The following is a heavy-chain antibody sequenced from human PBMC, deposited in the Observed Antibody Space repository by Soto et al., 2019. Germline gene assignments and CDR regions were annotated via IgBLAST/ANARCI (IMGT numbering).Heavy chain of an antibody. CDR1: GGSMSSHY. CDR2: ISYSGST. Sequence: SETLSLTCTVSGGSMSSHYWTWLRQPPGKGLEWIGYISYSGSTYYNPSLKSRVTISADTSRNQFSLKLSTVIAADTAVYYCARADPDASVGYWGQGTLVTVSS. V-gene: IGHV4-59*11. D-gene: IGHD3-16*01. J-gene: IGHJ4*02. CDR3: ARADPDASVGY.